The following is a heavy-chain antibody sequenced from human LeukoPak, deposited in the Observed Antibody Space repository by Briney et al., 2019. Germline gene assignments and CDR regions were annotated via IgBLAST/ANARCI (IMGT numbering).Heavy chain of an antibody. CDR3: ASSSWYAVDS. V-gene: IGHV5-51*01. D-gene: IGHD6-13*01. J-gene: IGHJ4*02. CDR1: GCSFTSYW. CDR2: IYPGDSDT. Sequence: GGSLEIPCKGSGCSFTSYWIGGLRQLPGKGLEGMGIIYPGDSDTRYNPPFQGHATISADKSISTAYLQRSRLKASVTAMYYCASSSWYAVDSSGQGTLVTVSS.